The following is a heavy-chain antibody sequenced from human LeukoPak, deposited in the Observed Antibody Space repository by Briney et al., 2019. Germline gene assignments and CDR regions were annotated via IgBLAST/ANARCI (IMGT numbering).Heavy chain of an antibody. CDR1: GFTFSNYG. CDR3: ARPLSIVGATIGAFDI. Sequence: PGGSLRLSCAASGFTFSNYGTHWVRQAPGKGLEWVAVMWYEGSNCYYADSVKGRFTIYRDKFKNTLYLQMNSLRAEDTAVYYCARPLSIVGATIGAFDIWGQGTVVTVSS. J-gene: IGHJ3*02. V-gene: IGHV3-33*01. CDR2: MWYEGSNC. D-gene: IGHD1-26*01.